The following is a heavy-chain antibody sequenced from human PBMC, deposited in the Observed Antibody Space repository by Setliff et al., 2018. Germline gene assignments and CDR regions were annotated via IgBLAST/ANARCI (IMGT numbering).Heavy chain of an antibody. V-gene: IGHV4-59*08. CDR3: VRQPRTYVAAGPPFEY. D-gene: IGHD6-19*01. J-gene: IGHJ4*02. CDR2: IYSSGST. CDR1: GDSIINYY. Sequence: SETLSLTCTVSGDSIINYYWSWIRQPPGKGLEWIGNIYSSGSTNYNPSLKSRVTISVDPSKNHFSLKLSSVTAADTAVYYCVRQPRTYVAAGPPFEYWGQGTLVTVSS.